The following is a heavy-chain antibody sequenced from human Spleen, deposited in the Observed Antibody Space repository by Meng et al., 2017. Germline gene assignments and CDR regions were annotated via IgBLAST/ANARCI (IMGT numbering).Heavy chain of an antibody. J-gene: IGHJ4*02. CDR2: INPKSGDT. Sequence: QVELVQSGSELKIPGASVKVSCKASGYTLTDYAINWVRQAPGQGLEWMGRINPKSGDTHYAQKFQGRVTMTGDTSISTAYMELSGLRSDDTAMYYCARDEDISAAGKLFGDYWGQGTLVTVSS. CDR3: ARDEDISAAGKLFGDY. CDR1: GYTLTDYA. V-gene: IGHV1-2*06. D-gene: IGHD6-13*01.